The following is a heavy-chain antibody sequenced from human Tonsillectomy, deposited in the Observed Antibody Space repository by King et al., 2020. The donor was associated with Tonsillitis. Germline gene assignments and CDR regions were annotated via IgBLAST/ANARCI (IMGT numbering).Heavy chain of an antibody. V-gene: IGHV4-39*07. CDR3: ASVCSSTSCCDNWFDP. CDR1: GGSISSSSYY. D-gene: IGHD2-2*01. J-gene: IGHJ5*02. Sequence: LQLQESGPGLVKPSETLSLTCTVSGGSISSSSYYWGWIRQPPGKGLEWIGSINYSGSTYYNTSLKSRVTISVETSTNQFSLKLCSVTAADTAVYYCASVCSSTSCCDNWFDPLGQGTLVTVSS. CDR2: INYSGST.